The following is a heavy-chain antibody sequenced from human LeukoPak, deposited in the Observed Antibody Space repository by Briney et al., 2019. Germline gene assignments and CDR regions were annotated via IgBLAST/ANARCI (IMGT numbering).Heavy chain of an antibody. J-gene: IGHJ4*02. V-gene: IGHV4-59*08. Sequence: SETLSLTCTVSGGSMRSYYWSWIRQPPGKGLEWIGYIYYSGSTNYNPSLKSRVTISVDTSKNQFSLKLSSVTAADTAVYYCARMGNPATATTDYWGQGTLVTVSS. CDR2: IYYSGST. D-gene: IGHD4-17*01. CDR1: GGSMRSYY. CDR3: ARMGNPATATTDY.